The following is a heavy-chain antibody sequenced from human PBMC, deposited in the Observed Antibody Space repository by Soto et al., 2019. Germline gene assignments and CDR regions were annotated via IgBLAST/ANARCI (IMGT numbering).Heavy chain of an antibody. CDR1: GFTFSSYD. V-gene: IGHV3-64*01. CDR3: VRRVSGNYDY. D-gene: IGHD1-7*01. CDR2: ISSNGGTT. J-gene: IGHJ4*02. Sequence: EVPLAESGGGMVQPGGSLRLSCVASGFTFSSYDMHWVRQAPGKGLEYVSSISSNGGTTYYGNSVKGRFTISRDNSKHTLYLQMGSLGAEDMAVYYCVRRVSGNYDYWGQGTLVTVSS.